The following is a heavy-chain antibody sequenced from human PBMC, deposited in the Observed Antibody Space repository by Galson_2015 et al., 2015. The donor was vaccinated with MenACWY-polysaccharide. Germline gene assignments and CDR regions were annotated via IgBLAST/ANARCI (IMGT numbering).Heavy chain of an antibody. J-gene: IGHJ2*01. CDR3: ARQEGRDGDALIQFDL. Sequence: ETLSLTCTVSGGSISSNFYCWGLIRQPPLKGLEWVGSACYSGTTYYNPSLKSRITMSVDTSKNQLSLMLNSVTAADTAVYYCARQEGRDGDALIQFDLWGRGTLVTV. CDR1: GGSISSNFYC. D-gene: IGHD2-21*02. V-gene: IGHV4-39*01. CDR2: ACYSGTT.